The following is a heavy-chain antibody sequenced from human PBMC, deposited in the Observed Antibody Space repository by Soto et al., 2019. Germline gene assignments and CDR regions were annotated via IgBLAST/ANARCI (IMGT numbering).Heavy chain of an antibody. CDR1: GYTFTSYG. CDR3: ARGAGSRSWYKADYYYYYGMDV. D-gene: IGHD6-13*01. CDR2: ISAYNGNT. Sequence: ASVKVSCKASGYTFTSYGISWVRQAPEQALERMGWISAYNGNTNYAQKLQGRVTMTTDTSTSTVYMELRSLRFDDTAVYYCARGAGSRSWYKADYYYYYGMDVWGQGTTVTVSS. V-gene: IGHV1-18*01. J-gene: IGHJ6*02.